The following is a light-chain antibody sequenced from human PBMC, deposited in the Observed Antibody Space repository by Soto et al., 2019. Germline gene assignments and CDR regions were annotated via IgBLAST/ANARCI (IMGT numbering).Light chain of an antibody. CDR3: QQYVTSSPRT. CDR1: QSVSNNY. Sequence: EIVFTQSPGTLSLSPGERATLSCRASQSVSNNYLAWYQQKPGQAPRLIMYGISRRANGIPDRFSGSGSGTDLTLTITRLEPEDFAVYYCQQYVTSSPRTFGQGTKVDIK. CDR2: GIS. J-gene: IGKJ1*01. V-gene: IGKV3-20*01.